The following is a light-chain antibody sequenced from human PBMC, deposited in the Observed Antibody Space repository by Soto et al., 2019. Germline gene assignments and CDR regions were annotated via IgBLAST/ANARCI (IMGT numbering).Light chain of an antibody. Sequence: EIVMTQSPATLSVSPGERATLSCRASQSINGELAWYQQRPGQPPRLLIYGVSTRATGVPDRFCGSGSGSDFTLTTSGLKSEDFAVYYCQQGHDWPLTFGQGNRLDI. J-gene: IGKJ2*01. CDR3: QQGHDWPLT. CDR2: GVS. CDR1: QSINGE. V-gene: IGKV3-15*01.